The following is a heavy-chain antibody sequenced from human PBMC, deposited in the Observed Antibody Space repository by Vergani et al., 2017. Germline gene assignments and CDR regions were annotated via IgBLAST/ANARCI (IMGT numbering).Heavy chain of an antibody. J-gene: IGHJ4*02. CDR2: ISGSGGST. CDR1: GFTFSSYA. CDR3: AKDMELIRGAGLAY. V-gene: IGHV3-23*01. Sequence: EVQLLESGGGLVQPGGSLRLSCAASGFTFSSYAMSWVRQAPGKGLEWVSAISGSGGSTYYADSVKGRFTISRDNSTNTLYLQMNSLRAEDTAVYYCAKDMELIRGAGLAYWGQGTLVTVSS. D-gene: IGHD1-7*01.